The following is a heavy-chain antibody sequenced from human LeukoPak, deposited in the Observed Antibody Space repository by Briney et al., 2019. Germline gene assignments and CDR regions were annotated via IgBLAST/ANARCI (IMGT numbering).Heavy chain of an antibody. J-gene: IGHJ4*02. Sequence: GESLKISCKACGYSFTTDWIGWVRQMPGKGLEWMGVISPAESDTRYSPSFQGQVTISADKSISTAYLQWSSLEASDTAMYYCARVPSQGGDYNLDHWGQGTLVTVSS. CDR2: ISPAESDT. V-gene: IGHV5-51*01. CDR3: ARVPSQGGDYNLDH. D-gene: IGHD2-21*02. CDR1: GYSFTTDW.